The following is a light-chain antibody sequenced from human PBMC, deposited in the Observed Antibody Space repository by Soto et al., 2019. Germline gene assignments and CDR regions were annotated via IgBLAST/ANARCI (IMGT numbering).Light chain of an antibody. CDR1: SSDVGRYNY. Sequence: QPALTRPPSASGSPGGPVTLSCSGTSSDVGRYNYVSWYQQHPGKAPKLLIYGVTQRPSGVPDRFSASKSGNTASLNVSRLQDEDEGYYYCSSYAGSNIYVFGTGTKDTVL. V-gene: IGLV2-8*01. J-gene: IGLJ1*01. CDR2: GVT. CDR3: SSYAGSNIYV.